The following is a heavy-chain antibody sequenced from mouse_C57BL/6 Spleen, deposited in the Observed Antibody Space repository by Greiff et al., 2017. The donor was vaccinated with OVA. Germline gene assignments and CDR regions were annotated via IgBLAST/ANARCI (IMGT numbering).Heavy chain of an antibody. CDR2: ISSGGDYI. J-gene: IGHJ3*01. V-gene: IGHV5-9-1*02. Sequence: EVMLVESGEGLVKPGGSLKLSCAASGFTFSSYAMSWVRQTPEKRLEWVAYISSGGDYIYYADTVKGRFTISRDNARNTLYLQMSSLKSEDTAMYYCTGYYGSSYVLAYWGQGTLVTVSA. CDR1: GFTFSSYA. D-gene: IGHD1-1*01. CDR3: TGYYGSSYVLAY.